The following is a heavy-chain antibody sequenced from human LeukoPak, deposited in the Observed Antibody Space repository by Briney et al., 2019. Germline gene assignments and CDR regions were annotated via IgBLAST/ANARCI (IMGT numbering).Heavy chain of an antibody. CDR1: GYTFTSYG. CDR2: ISAYNGKT. Sequence: ASVKVSCKASGYTFTSYGISWVRQAPGQGLEWMAWISAYNGKTNFARKFRGRVTMTTDASTSTAYMELRSLRSDDTAIYYCARDRNPYYDGSGYGYCWGQGTLVTVSS. V-gene: IGHV1-18*01. D-gene: IGHD3-22*01. CDR3: ARDRNPYYDGSGYGYC. J-gene: IGHJ4*02.